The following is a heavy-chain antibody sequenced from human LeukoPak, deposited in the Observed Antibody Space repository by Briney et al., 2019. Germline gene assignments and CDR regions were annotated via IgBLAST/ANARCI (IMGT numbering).Heavy chain of an antibody. D-gene: IGHD1-1*01. CDR3: ARAATGTTWGIDY. Sequence: ASVKVSCKASGYTFTGYYMHWVRQAPGQGLEWMGWINPNSGGTNYAQKFQGRVTLTRDTSISTGNMELNRLRSDDTAVYYCARAATGTTWGIDYWGQGTLVTVSS. CDR2: INPNSGGT. J-gene: IGHJ4*02. V-gene: IGHV1-2*02. CDR1: GYTFTGYY.